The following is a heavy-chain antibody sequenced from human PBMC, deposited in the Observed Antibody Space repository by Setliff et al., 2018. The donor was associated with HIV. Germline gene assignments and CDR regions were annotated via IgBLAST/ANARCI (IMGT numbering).Heavy chain of an antibody. D-gene: IGHD3-22*01. J-gene: IGHJ4*02. Sequence: PSETLSLTCSVSGHSIGSGYYWGWIRQPPGKGLEWIGTMYHSGSTYYNPSLQGRVTMFFDTSEDHFSLRLSSVTAADTAVYYCASRWGSYYDTNGHPFDYWGQGTLVTVSS. CDR1: GHSIGSGYY. CDR2: MYHSGST. CDR3: ASRWGSYYDTNGHPFDY. V-gene: IGHV4-38-2*01.